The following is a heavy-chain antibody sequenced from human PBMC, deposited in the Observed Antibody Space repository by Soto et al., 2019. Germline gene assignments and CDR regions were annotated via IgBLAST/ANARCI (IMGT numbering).Heavy chain of an antibody. CDR1: GYSFTSYW. CDR2: IYPGDSDT. J-gene: IGHJ6*02. V-gene: IGHV5-51*01. CDR3: ARGGNSRDYYYYYGMDV. Sequence: PGESLKISCKGSGYSFTSYWIGWVRQMPGKGLEWMGIIYPGDSDTRYSPSFQGQVTISADKSISTAYLQWSSLKASDTAMYYCARGGNSRDYYYYYGMDVWGQGTTVTVSS. D-gene: IGHD2-15*01.